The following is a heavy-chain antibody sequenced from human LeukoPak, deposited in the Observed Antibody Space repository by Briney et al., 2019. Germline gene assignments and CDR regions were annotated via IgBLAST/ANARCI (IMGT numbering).Heavy chain of an antibody. CDR2: INSDGSST. D-gene: IGHD3-22*01. V-gene: IGHV3-74*01. CDR1: GFIFSSYW. CDR3: ARAQYYDSTTAGGMDV. Sequence: GGSLRLSCAVSGFIFSSYWLHWVRQAPGRGLVWVARINSDGSSTNYADSVKGRFTISRDNAKNTLSLQMNSLRAEDTAVYYCARAQYYDSTTAGGMDVWGQGTTVTVSS. J-gene: IGHJ6*02.